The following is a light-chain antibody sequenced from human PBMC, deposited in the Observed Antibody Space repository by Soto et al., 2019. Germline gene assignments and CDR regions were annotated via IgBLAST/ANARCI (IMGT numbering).Light chain of an antibody. CDR1: QDISNY. V-gene: IGKV1-33*01. Sequence: DIQMTQSPSSLSASVGDRVTITCQASQDISNYLNWNQQKPWKAHKLLIYDASNLETGVPSRFSGSGSGTEFNFTISSLQPEEIATYFCQQYDNLPPGITFGQGTRMEIK. CDR3: QQYDNLPPGIT. J-gene: IGKJ5*01. CDR2: DAS.